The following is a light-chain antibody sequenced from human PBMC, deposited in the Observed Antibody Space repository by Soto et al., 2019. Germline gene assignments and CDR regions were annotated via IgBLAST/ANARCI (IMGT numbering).Light chain of an antibody. J-gene: IGLJ1*01. Sequence: QSALTQPPSVSGSPGQSVTISCTGTSSDIGGSNRVSWYQQPPGTAPKLVIYEVSDRPSGVPDRFSGSKSGNTASLTISGFQVEDEADYYCTSFTSSYTFVFGTGTKVTVL. CDR2: EVS. CDR1: SSDIGGSNR. CDR3: TSFTSSYTFV. V-gene: IGLV2-18*02.